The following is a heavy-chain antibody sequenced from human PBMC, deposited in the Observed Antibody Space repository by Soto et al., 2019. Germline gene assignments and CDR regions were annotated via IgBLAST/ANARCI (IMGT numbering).Heavy chain of an antibody. CDR3: ARVNVTGLGFHH. V-gene: IGHV3-21*01. CDR2: INSGSRYI. D-gene: IGHD3-10*01. J-gene: IGHJ1*01. Sequence: EVQLVETGGGLVKPGGSLRLSCAASGFTFSSYSMNWVRQAPGKGLQWVSYINSGSRYIYYADSVKGRFTISRDNAKNSLDLHMNSLRVEDTAVYYCARVNVTGLGFHHWGQGTMVTVSS. CDR1: GFTFSSYS.